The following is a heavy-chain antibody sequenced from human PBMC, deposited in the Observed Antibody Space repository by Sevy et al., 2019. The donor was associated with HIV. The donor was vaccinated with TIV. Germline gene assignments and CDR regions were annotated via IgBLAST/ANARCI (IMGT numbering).Heavy chain of an antibody. CDR1: GFTFSKYS. Sequence: SGYLRLSCAASGFTFSKYSMSWVRQPPGKGLEWVSTLSFGCGEINYADSVKGRFTISRVNSKSSVYLQMNNLRPEDTAVHYCAREGCTKPHDYWGQGTLVFVSS. J-gene: IGHJ4*02. CDR3: AREGCTKPHDY. CDR2: LSFGCGEI. D-gene: IGHD2-8*01. V-gene: IGHV3-23*01.